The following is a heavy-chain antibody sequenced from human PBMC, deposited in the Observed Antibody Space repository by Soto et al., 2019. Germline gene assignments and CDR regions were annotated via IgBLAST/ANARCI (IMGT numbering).Heavy chain of an antibody. V-gene: IGHV3-7*01. Sequence: EVQLVESGGGLVQPGGSLRLSCAASGFTFSSYWMSWVRQAPGKGLEWVANIKQDGSEKYYVDSVKGRFTISRDNAKNSLDRQMNRLSAEEKDVFYCARGGITMVRGAVSYCFGMDVWGQGTTVSVSS. CDR1: GFTFSSYW. CDR2: IKQDGSEK. D-gene: IGHD3-10*01. J-gene: IGHJ6*01. CDR3: ARGGITMVRGAVSYCFGMDV.